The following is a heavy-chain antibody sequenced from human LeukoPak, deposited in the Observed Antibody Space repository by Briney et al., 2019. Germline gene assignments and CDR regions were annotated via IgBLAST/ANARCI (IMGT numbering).Heavy chain of an antibody. D-gene: IGHD2-21*02. Sequence: ASVKVSCKASGYTFTSYAMNWVRQAPGQGLEWMEWINTNTGNPTYAQGFTGRFVFSLDTSVSTAYLQISSLKAEDTAVYYCARVPRYCGGDCYSSVDYWGQGTLVTVSS. CDR2: INTNTGNP. CDR1: GYTFTSYA. V-gene: IGHV7-4-1*02. CDR3: ARVPRYCGGDCYSSVDY. J-gene: IGHJ4*02.